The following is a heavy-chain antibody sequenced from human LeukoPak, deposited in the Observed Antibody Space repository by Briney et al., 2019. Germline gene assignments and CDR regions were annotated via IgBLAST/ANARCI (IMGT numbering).Heavy chain of an antibody. CDR3: ARDTSLYCSGGSCFSADFDY. CDR1: RFTFIKYW. D-gene: IGHD2-15*01. CDR2: IKSDGSST. J-gene: IGHJ4*02. V-gene: IGHV3-74*01. Sequence: PVGSLRLSCAPSRFTFIKYWMHWVRQAPGKGLVWVSRIKSDGSSTNYADSVKGRFTISRDNAKNTLYMHMNSLRAEDTTVYFCARDTSLYCSGGSCFSADFDYWGQGTLVTVSS.